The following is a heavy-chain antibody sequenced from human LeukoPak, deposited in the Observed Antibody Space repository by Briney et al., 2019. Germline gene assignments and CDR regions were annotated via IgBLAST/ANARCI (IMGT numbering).Heavy chain of an antibody. CDR2: INHSGST. J-gene: IGHJ6*02. CDR1: GGSISSSSYY. CDR3: ARVYRGGSVLAYYYYYGMDV. D-gene: IGHD3-10*01. V-gene: IGHV4-39*07. Sequence: SETLSLTCTVSGGSISSSSYYWGWIRQPPGKGLEWIGEINHSGSTNYNPSLKSRVTISVDTSKNQFSLKLSSVTAADTAVYYCARVYRGGSVLAYYYYYGMDVWGQGTTVTVSS.